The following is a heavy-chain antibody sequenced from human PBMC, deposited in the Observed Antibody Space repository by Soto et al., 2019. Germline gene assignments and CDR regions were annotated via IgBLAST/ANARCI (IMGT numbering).Heavy chain of an antibody. D-gene: IGHD1-1*01. J-gene: IGHJ5*02. CDR1: GGSFSGYY. CDR2: INHSGST. CDR3: ARGWRPRTYNWLDP. Sequence: SETLSLTCAVYGGSFSGYYWSWIRQPPGKGLEWIGEINHSGSTNYNPSLKSRVTISVDTSKNQFSLKLSSVTAADTAVYYCARGWRPRTYNWLDPWGKGTLVTVSS. V-gene: IGHV4-34*01.